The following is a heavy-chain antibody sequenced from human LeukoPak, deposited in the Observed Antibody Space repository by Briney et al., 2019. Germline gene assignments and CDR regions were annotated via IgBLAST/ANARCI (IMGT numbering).Heavy chain of an antibody. CDR1: GFTFSTCW. V-gene: IGHV3-7*05. J-gene: IGHJ4*02. CDR3: ARASYFDY. CDR2: IKQDGSDE. Sequence: GGSLRLSCAASGFTFSTCWMSWVRQAPGEGLEWVANIKQDGSDEYYVDSVKGRFTISRDDAKGSLYLQMNSLRAEDTAVYYCARASYFDYWGQGTLVTVSS.